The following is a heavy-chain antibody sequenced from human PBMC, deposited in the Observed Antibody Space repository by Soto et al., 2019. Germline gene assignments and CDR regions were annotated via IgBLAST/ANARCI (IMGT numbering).Heavy chain of an antibody. V-gene: IGHV3-23*01. CDR1: GFTFSSYA. J-gene: IGHJ6*03. CDR3: AKDVVPAAIYYYYYMDV. Sequence: PGGSLRLSCAASGFTFSSYAMSWVRQAPGKGLEWVSAISGSGGSTYYADSVKGRFTISRDNSKNTLYLQMNSLRAEDTAVYYCAKDVVPAAIYYYYYMDVWGKGTTVTVSS. D-gene: IGHD2-2*01. CDR2: ISGSGGST.